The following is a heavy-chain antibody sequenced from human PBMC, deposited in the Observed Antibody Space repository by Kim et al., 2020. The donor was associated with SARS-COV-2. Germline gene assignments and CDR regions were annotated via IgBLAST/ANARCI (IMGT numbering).Heavy chain of an antibody. Sequence: KGLEWSGSIYASGSTYHNPSLESRVVVSVDKTKNQFSLNLRSVTASDRGVYFCARQYSSGWYGLTYFDYWGQGTLITVSS. D-gene: IGHD6-19*01. V-gene: IGHV4-39*01. J-gene: IGHJ4*02. CDR2: IYASGST. CDR3: ARQYSSGWYGLTYFDY.